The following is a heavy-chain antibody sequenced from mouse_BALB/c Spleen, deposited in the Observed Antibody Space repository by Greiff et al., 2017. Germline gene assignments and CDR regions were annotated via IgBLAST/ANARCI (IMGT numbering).Heavy chain of an antibody. V-gene: IGHV5-12-1*01. CDR2: ISSGGGST. D-gene: IGHD1-1*01. J-gene: IGHJ2*01. CDR3: ARHNYYDSSYHFDY. CDR1: GFAFSSYD. Sequence: DVMVVESGGGLVKPGGSLKLSCAASGFAFSSYDMSWVRQTPEKRLEWVAYISSGGGSTYYPDTVKGRFTISRDDAKNTLYLQMSSLKSEDTAMYYYARHNYYDSSYHFDYWGQGTTLTVSS.